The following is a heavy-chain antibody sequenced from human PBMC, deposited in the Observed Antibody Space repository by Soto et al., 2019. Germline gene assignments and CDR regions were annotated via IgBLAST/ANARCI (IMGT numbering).Heavy chain of an antibody. J-gene: IGHJ4*02. V-gene: IGHV3-23*01. D-gene: IGHD2-2*01. CDR1: GFTFSSYA. Sequence: GGSLRLSCAASGFTFSSYAMSWVRQAPGKGLEWVSAISGSGGSTYYADSVKGRFTISRDNSKNTLYLQMNSLRAEDTAVYYCAIDYIVVVPAAILGFFDYWGQGTLVTVSS. CDR3: AIDYIVVVPAAILGFFDY. CDR2: ISGSGGST.